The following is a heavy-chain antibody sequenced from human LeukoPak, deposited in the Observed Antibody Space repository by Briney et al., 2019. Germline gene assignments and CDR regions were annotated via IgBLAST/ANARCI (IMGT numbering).Heavy chain of an antibody. D-gene: IGHD4-17*01. CDR3: AKSTVTDY. CDR2: ISYDGSNK. Sequence: GRSLRPSCAASGFTFSSYGMHWVRQAPGKGLEWVAVISYDGSNKYYADSVKGRFTISRDNSKNTLYLQMNSLRAEDTAVYYCAKSTVTDYWGQGTLVTVSS. V-gene: IGHV3-30*18. J-gene: IGHJ4*02. CDR1: GFTFSSYG.